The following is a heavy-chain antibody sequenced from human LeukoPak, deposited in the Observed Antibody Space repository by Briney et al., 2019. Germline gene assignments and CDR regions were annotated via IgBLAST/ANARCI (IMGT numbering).Heavy chain of an antibody. CDR2: IRTKAYGGTT. Sequence: GGSLRLSCTASGFSFGDYPMSWVRQAPGKGLAWVGYIRTKAYGGTTEYAASVKGRFTISRDDSKSVAYLQMNSLKTEDTAVYYCSRLLFQLGSGDYWGQGTLLTVSS. J-gene: IGHJ4*02. CDR3: SRLLFQLGSGDY. D-gene: IGHD6-19*01. V-gene: IGHV3-49*04. CDR1: GFSFGDYP.